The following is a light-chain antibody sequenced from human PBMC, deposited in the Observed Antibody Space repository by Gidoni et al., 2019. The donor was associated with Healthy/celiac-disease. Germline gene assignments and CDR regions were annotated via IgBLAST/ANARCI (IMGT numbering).Light chain of an antibody. Sequence: SYVLTQPPSVSVAPGKTASISCGGTNIGDKSVHWYQQRPGQAPLLIISYDTDRPSGIPERISGSNSGNSATLTISRVVAGDEADFYCQVWDSTYNHPVFGGGTKLTVL. V-gene: IGLV3-21*04. CDR1: NIGDKS. CDR3: QVWDSTYNHPV. J-gene: IGLJ3*02. CDR2: YDT.